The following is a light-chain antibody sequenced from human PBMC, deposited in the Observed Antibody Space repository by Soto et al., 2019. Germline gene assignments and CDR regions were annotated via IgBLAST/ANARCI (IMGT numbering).Light chain of an antibody. CDR1: RSASSHY. Sequence: EIVLTQSPGTLSLSPGERATLSCRASRSASSHYLAWYQQKPGQAPRLLIYAASTRATGIPDRFSGSGSGTDFTLTISRLEPEDFAVYYCQQYGRSPPLIFGGGTKVEIK. V-gene: IGKV3-20*01. CDR3: QQYGRSPPLI. CDR2: AAS. J-gene: IGKJ4*01.